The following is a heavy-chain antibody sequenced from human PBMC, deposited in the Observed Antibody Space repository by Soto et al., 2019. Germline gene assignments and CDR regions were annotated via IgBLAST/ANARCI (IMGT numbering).Heavy chain of an antibody. CDR1: GFGFNFFG. J-gene: IGHJ6*02. CDR2: ISGDASRI. D-gene: IGHD3-10*01. Sequence: QVQLVESGGGVVQPGTTLRLSCVASGFGFNFFGIHWVRQAPGQGLEWVAGISGDASRIYYADDLKGRVTISRVNSENPLYLQMTSLRPEATALYYCARDRDAGWFVMDVWGQGTTVTV. CDR3: ARDRDAGWFVMDV. V-gene: IGHV3-30*03.